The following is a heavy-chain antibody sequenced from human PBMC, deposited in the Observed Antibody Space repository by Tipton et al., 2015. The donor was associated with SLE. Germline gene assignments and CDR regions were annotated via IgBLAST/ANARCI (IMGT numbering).Heavy chain of an antibody. CDR1: GDSISSGSHY. D-gene: IGHD3-22*01. CDR3: ARSTYDSSAYL. Sequence: TLSLTCTVSGDSISSGSHYWRWIRQPAGKGLEWLGHIHTSGSTYYNPSLTSRVTMSLDTSKNQFSLKLNSVTAADMAVYYCARSTYDSSAYLWGQGTMVTVSS. J-gene: IGHJ3*01. CDR2: IHTSGST. V-gene: IGHV4-61*09.